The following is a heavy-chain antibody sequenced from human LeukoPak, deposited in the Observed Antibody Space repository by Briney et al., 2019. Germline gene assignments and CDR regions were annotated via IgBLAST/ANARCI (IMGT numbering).Heavy chain of an antibody. CDR3: ARGSLYYYGSGAFFDY. V-gene: IGHV4-59*12. CDR2: IYYSGST. D-gene: IGHD3-10*01. CDR1: GGSFSIYY. J-gene: IGHJ4*02. Sequence: SETLSLTCTVSGGSFSIYYWTWIRQPPGKGLEWIGYIYYSGSTNYNPSLKSRVTISVDTSKNQFSLKLSSVTAADTAVYYCARGSLYYYGSGAFFDYWGQGTLVTVSS.